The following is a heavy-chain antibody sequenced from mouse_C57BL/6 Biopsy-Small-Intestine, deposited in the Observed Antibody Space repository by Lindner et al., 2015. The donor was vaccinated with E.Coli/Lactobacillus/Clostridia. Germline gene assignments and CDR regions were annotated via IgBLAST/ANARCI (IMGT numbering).Heavy chain of an antibody. J-gene: IGHJ4*01. Sequence: SVKVSCKASGLHLLPIYGFTWVRQAPGQGLEWMGWISAYNGKIIYAQKFQGRVTITWNSSISTVYMELSSLRVEDTAIYYCARGANFWSVKNNWFDPWGQGTLVTVSS. CDR2: ISAYNGKI. CDR3: ARGANFWSVKNNWFDP. D-gene: IGHD4-1*02. CDR1: GLHLLPIY. V-gene: IGHV14-3*01.